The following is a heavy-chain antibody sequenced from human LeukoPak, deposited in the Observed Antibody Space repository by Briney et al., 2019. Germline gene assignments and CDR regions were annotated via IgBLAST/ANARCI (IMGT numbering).Heavy chain of an antibody. V-gene: IGHV4-59*12. J-gene: IGHJ4*02. CDR1: GGSISGYY. Sequence: PSETLSLTCTVSGGSISGYYWSWSRQPPGKGEEWIGNLYYMRGAWYKSSLKSRVTTSVDTSKNQFSLKLSSVTAADTAVYYCARGPFYGDYVLGYWGQGTLVTVSS. CDR3: ARGPFYGDYVLGY. CDR2: LYYMRGA. D-gene: IGHD4-17*01.